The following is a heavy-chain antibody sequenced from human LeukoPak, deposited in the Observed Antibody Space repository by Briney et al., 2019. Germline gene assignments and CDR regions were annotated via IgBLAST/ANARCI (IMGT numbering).Heavy chain of an antibody. J-gene: IGHJ4*02. V-gene: IGHV4-39*07. CDR1: GGSISSSSYY. CDR3: ARNEDSGSYIDY. Sequence: SETLSLTCTVSGGSISSSSYYWGWIRQPPGKGLEWIGSIYHSGSTYYNPSLKSRVTISVDKSKNQFSLKLSSVTAADTAVYYCARNEDSGSYIDYWGQGTLVTVSS. D-gene: IGHD3-10*01. CDR2: IYHSGST.